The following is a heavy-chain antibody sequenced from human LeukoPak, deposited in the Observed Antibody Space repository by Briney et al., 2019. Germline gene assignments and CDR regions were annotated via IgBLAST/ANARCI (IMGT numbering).Heavy chain of an antibody. CDR3: TKNAGRGRPSDL. V-gene: IGHV4-59*03. D-gene: IGHD3-10*01. CDR1: GASISASY. J-gene: IGHJ5*02. Sequence: PSETLSLTCTVSGASISASYWSWIRQSPGKGLEWIGYIYYTGISKYNPSLTSRVTISLGTTKNEVSLRLTSVTAADTAVYYCTKNAGRGRPSDLWGQGTLVTVSS. CDR2: IYYTGIS.